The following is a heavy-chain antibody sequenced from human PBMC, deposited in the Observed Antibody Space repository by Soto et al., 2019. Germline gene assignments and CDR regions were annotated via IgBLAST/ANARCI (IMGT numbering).Heavy chain of an antibody. D-gene: IGHD2-15*01. CDR1: GYTFTGYY. CDR3: AILGGERGYCSGGSCPFDY. J-gene: IGHJ4*02. V-gene: IGHV1-2*02. Sequence: QVQLVQSGAEVKKPGASVKVSCKASGYTFTGYYMHWVRQAPGQGLEWMGWINPNSGGTNYAQKFQGGVTMTRDTSISPAYMELSTLRSDDTAVYYCAILGGERGYCSGGSCPFDYWGQGTLVTVSS. CDR2: INPNSGGT.